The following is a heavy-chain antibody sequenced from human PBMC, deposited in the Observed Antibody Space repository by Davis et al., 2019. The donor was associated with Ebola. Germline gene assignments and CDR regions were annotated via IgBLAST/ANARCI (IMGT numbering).Heavy chain of an antibody. Sequence: SETLSLTCTVSGGSISSYYWSWIRQPPGKGLEWIGYIYYSGSTNYNPSLKSRVTISVDTSKNQFSLKLSSVTAADTAVYYCARDRFTGMDVWGQGTLVTVSS. J-gene: IGHJ6*02. CDR3: ARDRFTGMDV. CDR2: IYYSGST. D-gene: IGHD3-3*01. CDR1: GGSISSYY. V-gene: IGHV4-59*01.